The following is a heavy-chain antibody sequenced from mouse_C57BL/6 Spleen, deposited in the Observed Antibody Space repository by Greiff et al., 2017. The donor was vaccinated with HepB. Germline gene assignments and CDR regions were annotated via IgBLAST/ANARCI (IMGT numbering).Heavy chain of an antibody. CDR1: GYAFSSYW. D-gene: IGHD2-1*01. Sequence: VQLQQSGAELVKPGASVKISCKASGYAFSSYWMNWVKQRPGKGLEWIGQIYPGDGDTNYNGKFKGKATLTADKSSSTAYMQLSSLTSEDSAVYCCARSGGNYPYWYFDVWGTGTTVTVSS. CDR2: IYPGDGDT. J-gene: IGHJ1*03. V-gene: IGHV1-80*01. CDR3: ARSGGNYPYWYFDV.